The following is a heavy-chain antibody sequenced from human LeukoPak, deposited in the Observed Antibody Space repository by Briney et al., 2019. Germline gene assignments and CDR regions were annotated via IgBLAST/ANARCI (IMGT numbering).Heavy chain of an antibody. D-gene: IGHD3-10*01. CDR2: LGGSGETT. CDR3: ASKFGESYHYYYGLDV. Sequence: GGSLRLSCAAFGFKSSISAMSWVRQAPGKGLEWVSVLGGSGETTNYADSVKGRFTISRDRSKTTVFLQMNSLRVEDTGVYYCASKFGESYHYYYGLDVWGQGTLVTVSS. J-gene: IGHJ6*02. V-gene: IGHV3-23*01. CDR1: GFKSSISA.